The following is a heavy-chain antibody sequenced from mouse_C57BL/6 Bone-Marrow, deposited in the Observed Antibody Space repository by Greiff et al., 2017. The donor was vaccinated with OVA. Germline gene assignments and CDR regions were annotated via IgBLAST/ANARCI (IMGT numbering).Heavy chain of an antibody. CDR2: IRNKANGYTT. CDR3: ARSYGYVDY. CDR1: GFTFTDYY. Sequence: EVKLVESGGGLVQPGGSLSLSCAASGFTFTDYYMSWVRQPPGKALEWLGFIRNKANGYTTEYSASVKGRFTISRDNSQSILYLQMNALRAEDSATYYCARSYGYVDYWGQGTTLTVSS. D-gene: IGHD2-2*01. V-gene: IGHV7-3*01. J-gene: IGHJ2*01.